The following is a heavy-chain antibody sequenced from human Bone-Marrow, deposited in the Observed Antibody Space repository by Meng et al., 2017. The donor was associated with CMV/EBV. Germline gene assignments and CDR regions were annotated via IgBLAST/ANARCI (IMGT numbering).Heavy chain of an antibody. J-gene: IGHJ4*02. V-gene: IGHV4-31*02. D-gene: IGHD2-2*01. CDR2: IYYSGST. Sequence: SISSGGYYWSWIRQHPGKGLERIGYIYYSGSTYYNPSLKSRVTISVDTSKNQFSLKLSSVTAADTAVYYCVRGRRYCSSTSCLYYFDYWGQGTLVTVSS. CDR1: SISSGGYY. CDR3: VRGRRYCSSTSCLYYFDY.